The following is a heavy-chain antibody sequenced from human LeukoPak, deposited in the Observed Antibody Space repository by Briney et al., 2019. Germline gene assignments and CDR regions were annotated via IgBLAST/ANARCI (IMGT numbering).Heavy chain of an antibody. J-gene: IGHJ4*02. CDR3: ASAVVVVAATWFDY. CDR1: GGSFSGYY. Sequence: PSETLSLTCAVYGGSFSGYYWSWIRQPPGKGLEWIGEINHSGSTNYNPSLKSRVTISVDTSKNQFSLKLSSVTAADTAVYYCASAVVVVAATWFDYWGQGTLVTVSS. CDR2: INHSGST. V-gene: IGHV4-34*01. D-gene: IGHD2-15*01.